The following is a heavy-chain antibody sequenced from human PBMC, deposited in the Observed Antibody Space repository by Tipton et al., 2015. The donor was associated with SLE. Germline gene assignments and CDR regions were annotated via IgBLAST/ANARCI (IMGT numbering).Heavy chain of an antibody. V-gene: IGHV4-31*03. D-gene: IGHD5-12*01. CDR1: GGSISSGGYY. J-gene: IGHJ4*02. CDR2: IYYSGST. CDR3: ARRLTRYSGYDYFDY. Sequence: TLSLTCTVSGGSISSGGYYWSWIRQHPEKGLEWIGYIYYSGSTYYNPSLKSRVTISVDTSKNQFSLKLSSVTAADTAVYYCARRLTRYSGYDYFDYWGQGTLVTVSS.